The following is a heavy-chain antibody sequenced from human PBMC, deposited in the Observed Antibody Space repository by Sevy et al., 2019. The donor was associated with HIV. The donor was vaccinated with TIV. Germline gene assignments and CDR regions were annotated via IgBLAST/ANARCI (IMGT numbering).Heavy chain of an antibody. CDR1: GGSISSGGYY. V-gene: IGHV4-31*03. D-gene: IGHD6-6*01. J-gene: IGHJ4*02. CDR2: IYYSGST. Sequence: SETLSLTCTVSGGSISSGGYYWSWIRQHPGKGLEWLGYIYYSGSTYYNPSLKSRVTISVDTSKNQFSLKLSSVTAADTAVYYCARIDPLDEVGSSSFDYWGQGTLVTVSS. CDR3: ARIDPLDEVGSSSFDY.